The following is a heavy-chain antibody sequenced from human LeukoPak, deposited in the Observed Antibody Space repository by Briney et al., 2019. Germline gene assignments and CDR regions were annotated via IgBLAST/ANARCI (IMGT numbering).Heavy chain of an antibody. Sequence: PPETLSLTCAVYNGSFSGYYWSWIRQTPGKGLEWIGEINHSGSTNYNPSLKSRVTISVATSKKQFSLKVRSVTAADTAVYYCARKEGGQLVNTRRWFDPWGQGTLVTVSS. V-gene: IGHV4-34*01. CDR1: NGSFSGYY. CDR2: INHSGST. D-gene: IGHD6-13*01. J-gene: IGHJ5*02. CDR3: ARKEGGQLVNTRRWFDP.